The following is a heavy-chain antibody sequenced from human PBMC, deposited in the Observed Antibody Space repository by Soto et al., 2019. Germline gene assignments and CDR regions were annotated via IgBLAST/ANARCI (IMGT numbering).Heavy chain of an antibody. CDR2: IGAADDP. V-gene: IGHV3-13*05. CDR1: GFFFNNYV. CDR3: ARAYTGQLPRRGDYYYASDV. J-gene: IGHJ6*02. D-gene: IGHD2-2*01. Sequence: GGSLRLACVGSGFFFNNYVMHWVRQVRGKGLEWVSAIGAADDPYYSVSVKGRFIVSRDNAQKSLYLQMNNLRAADTAVYFCARAYTGQLPRRGDYYYASDVWGRGTTVTVSS.